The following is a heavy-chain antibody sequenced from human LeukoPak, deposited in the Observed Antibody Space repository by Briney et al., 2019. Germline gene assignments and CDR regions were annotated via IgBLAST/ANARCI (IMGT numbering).Heavy chain of an antibody. CDR1: GFTFSSYW. J-gene: IGHJ5*02. D-gene: IGHD3-22*01. CDR3: ARDPRRITMIVVDNWFDP. Sequence: GGSLRLSCAASGFTFSSYWMSWVRQAPGKGLEWVANIKQDGSEKYYVDSVKGRFTISRDNAKNSLYLQMNSLRAEDTAVYYCARDPRRITMIVVDNWFDPWGQGTLVTVSS. CDR2: IKQDGSEK. V-gene: IGHV3-7*01.